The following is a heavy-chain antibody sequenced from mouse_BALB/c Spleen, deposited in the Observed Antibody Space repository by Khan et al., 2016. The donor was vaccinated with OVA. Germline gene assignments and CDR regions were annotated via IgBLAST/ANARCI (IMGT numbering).Heavy chain of an antibody. Sequence: QVQLMQSGPGLVAPSQSLSITCTVSGFSLTGYGVNWVRQPPGKGLEWLGMIWGDGSTVYNSALKSRLSISKDNSKSQVFLIMNRLQTDDTARYYCASAYYYGRALDYWGQGTSVTVSS. CDR2: IWGDGST. V-gene: IGHV2-6-7*01. J-gene: IGHJ4*01. CDR3: ASAYYYGRALDY. D-gene: IGHD1-1*01. CDR1: GFSLTGYG.